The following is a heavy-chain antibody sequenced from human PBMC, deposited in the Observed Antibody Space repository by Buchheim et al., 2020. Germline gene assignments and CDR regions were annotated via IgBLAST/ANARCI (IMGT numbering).Heavy chain of an antibody. CDR3: ATSDDWTYWRPYFDY. CDR1: GHRSPSYW. D-gene: IGHD2-8*02. J-gene: IGHJ4*02. V-gene: IGHV5-51*01. CDR2: IYPGDSDT. Sequence: EVQLVQSGAEVKKPGESLKIPCKASGHRSPSYWIGWVRQKPGKGLEWMGLIYPGDSDTRYSPSSQGQVTISADKSISTAYPQWDSLKASDTAIYYCATSDDWTYWRPYFDYWGQGTL.